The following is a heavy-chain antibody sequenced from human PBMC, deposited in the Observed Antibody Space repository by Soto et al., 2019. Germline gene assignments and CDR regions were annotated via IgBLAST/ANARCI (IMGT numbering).Heavy chain of an antibody. CDR3: AKSTSRGHYYAMDV. Sequence: GGSLRLSCAASGFTLSSYAMKWVRPAPGKGLEWVAGGSASGGGTSYADSVKGRFTISRDSSKDTLYLQRNSRRAEDTAKHSRAKSTSRGHYYAMDVWGQGTTVTVSS. V-gene: IGHV3-23*01. J-gene: IGHJ6*02. CDR1: GFTLSSYA. CDR2: GSASGGGT. D-gene: IGHD2-2*01.